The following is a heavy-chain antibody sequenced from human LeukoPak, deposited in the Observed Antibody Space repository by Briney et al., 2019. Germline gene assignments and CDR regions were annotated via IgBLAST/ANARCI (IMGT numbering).Heavy chain of an antibody. CDR3: ARNVQTYYYDSSGYFDRLNWFDP. Sequence: ASVKVSCKASGYTFTSCGISWVRQAPGQGLEWMGWISAYNGNTNYAQKLQGRVTMTTDTSTSTAYMELRSLRSDDTAVYYCARNVQTYYYDSSGYFDRLNWFDPWGQGTLVTVSS. CDR1: GYTFTSCG. J-gene: IGHJ5*02. D-gene: IGHD3-22*01. V-gene: IGHV1-18*01. CDR2: ISAYNGNT.